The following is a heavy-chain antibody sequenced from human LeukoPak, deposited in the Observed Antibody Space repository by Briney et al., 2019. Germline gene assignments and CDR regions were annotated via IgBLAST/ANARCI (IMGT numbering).Heavy chain of an antibody. D-gene: IGHD3-3*02. CDR3: ARGINNFDY. Sequence: PGGSLRLSCAASGFTLSTYWMQRVRQAPGEGLVWVSRINTDGSTTTYADSVKGRLTISRDNAKNTLYLQMNGLRAEDTAVYYCARGINNFDYWGQGILVTVSS. J-gene: IGHJ4*02. V-gene: IGHV3-74*01. CDR2: INTDGSTT. CDR1: GFTLSTYW.